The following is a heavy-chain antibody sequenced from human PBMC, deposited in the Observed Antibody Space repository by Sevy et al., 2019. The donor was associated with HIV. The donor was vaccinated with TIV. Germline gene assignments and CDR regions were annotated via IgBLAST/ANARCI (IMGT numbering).Heavy chain of an antibody. D-gene: IGHD2-15*01. Sequence: ASVKVSCKVFGYSLSKLSMHWVRQAPGKGLEWMGSLDPGNGEITYAQTLQGRVTMTADTSTDTAYMELSGLTSEDTATYYCATVGLGYYSGSSYYQGDWFDPWGQGTLVTVSS. CDR2: LDPGNGEI. J-gene: IGHJ5*02. CDR3: ATVGLGYYSGSSYYQGDWFDP. CDR1: GYSLSKLS. V-gene: IGHV1-24*01.